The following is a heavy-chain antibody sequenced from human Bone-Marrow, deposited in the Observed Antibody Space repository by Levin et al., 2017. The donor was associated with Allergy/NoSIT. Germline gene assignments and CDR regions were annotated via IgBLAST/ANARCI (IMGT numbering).Heavy chain of an antibody. CDR2: IEGKTEGGAI. D-gene: IGHD2/OR15-2a*01. Sequence: GESLKISCEGSGFVFAYSWFNWVRQAPGKGLVWVGHIEGKTEGGAIRYAGSVNGRFTISRDDSKKTLYLQMDSLQTEDTGVYYCATVSRSTVYDYGMDVWGHGTTVTVS. CDR1: GFVFAYSW. CDR3: ATVSRSTVYDYGMDV. V-gene: IGHV3-15*06. J-gene: IGHJ6*02.